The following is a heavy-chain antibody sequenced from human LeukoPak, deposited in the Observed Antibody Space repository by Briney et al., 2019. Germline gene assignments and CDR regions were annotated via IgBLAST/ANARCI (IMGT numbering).Heavy chain of an antibody. CDR1: GGSISSGGYY. V-gene: IGHV4-31*03. CDR2: IYYTGST. D-gene: IGHD5-12*01. J-gene: IGHJ4*02. Sequence: SKTLSLTCTVSGGSISSGGYYWSWIRQHPGKGLEWIGYIYYTGSTYYNPSLKSRVTISGDTSKNQFSLKLRSVTAADTAVYYCATAGDGYTYWGQGTLVTVSS. CDR3: ATAGDGYTY.